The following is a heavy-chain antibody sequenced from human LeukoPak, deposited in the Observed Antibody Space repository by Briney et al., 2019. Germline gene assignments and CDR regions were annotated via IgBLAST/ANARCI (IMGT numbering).Heavy chain of an antibody. CDR1: GGTFSSYA. CDR2: IITIFGTA. J-gene: IGHJ5*02. V-gene: IGHV1-69*13. CDR3: ARDTPLRLENWFDP. Sequence: ASVKVSCKTSGGTFSSYAISWVRQAPGQGLEWMGGIITIFGTAKYAQKFQGRVTITADESTTTAYMELSSLRSEDTAVYYCARDTPLRLENWFDPWGQGTLVTVSS. D-gene: IGHD1-1*01.